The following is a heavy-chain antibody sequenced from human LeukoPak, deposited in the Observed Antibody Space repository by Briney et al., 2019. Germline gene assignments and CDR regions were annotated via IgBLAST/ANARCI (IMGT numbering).Heavy chain of an antibody. V-gene: IGHV7-4-1*02. D-gene: IGHD2-15*01. CDR2: INTNTGNP. J-gene: IGHJ4*02. CDR3: AREVVVAATPMGADY. CDR1: GYTFTSYA. Sequence: ASVKVSCKASGYTFTSYAMNWVRQAPGQGLKWMGWINTNTGNPTYAQGFTGRFVFSLDTSVSTAYLQISSLKAEDTAVYYCAREVVVAATPMGADYWGQGTLVTVSS.